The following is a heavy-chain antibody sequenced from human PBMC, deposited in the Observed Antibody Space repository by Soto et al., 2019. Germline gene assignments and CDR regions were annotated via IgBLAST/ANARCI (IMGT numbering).Heavy chain of an antibody. CDR2: TYYRSKWYY. J-gene: IGHJ4*01. CDR3: ARGEQYSGRIFDY. V-gene: IGHV6-1*01. CDR1: GDSVSSNSAG. Sequence: PSQTLSLTCALTGDSVSSNSAGWSWVRQSPSRGLEWLGRTYYRSKWYYEDAVSVRGRITINPDTSKNQYSLQLNSVTPEDTAVYFCARGEQYSGRIFDYWGQGTLVTVSS. D-gene: IGHD1-26*01.